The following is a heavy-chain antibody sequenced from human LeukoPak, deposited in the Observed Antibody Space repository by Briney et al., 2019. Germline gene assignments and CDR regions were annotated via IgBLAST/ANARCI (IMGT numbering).Heavy chain of an antibody. CDR1: GGTFSSYA. V-gene: IGHV1-69*13. J-gene: IGHJ4*02. Sequence: SVKVSCEASGGTFSSYAISWVRQAPGQGLEWMGGIIPIFGTANYAQKFQGRVTITADESTSTAYMELSSLRSEDTAVYYCARSLFWSGYLLDYWGQGTLVTVSS. CDR2: IIPIFGTA. CDR3: ARSLFWSGYLLDY. D-gene: IGHD3-3*01.